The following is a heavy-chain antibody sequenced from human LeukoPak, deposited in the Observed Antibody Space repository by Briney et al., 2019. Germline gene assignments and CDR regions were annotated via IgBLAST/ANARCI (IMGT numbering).Heavy chain of an antibody. Sequence: GSLRLSCAASGFTFSSYWMSWVRQAPGKGLEWVANIKQDGSEKYYVDSVKGRFTISRDNAKNSLYLQMNSLRAEDTAVYYCARRPGIAAAGTYNWFDPWGQGTLVTVSS. V-gene: IGHV3-7*01. CDR2: IKQDGSEK. CDR3: ARRPGIAAAGTYNWFDP. CDR1: GFTFSSYW. J-gene: IGHJ5*02. D-gene: IGHD6-13*01.